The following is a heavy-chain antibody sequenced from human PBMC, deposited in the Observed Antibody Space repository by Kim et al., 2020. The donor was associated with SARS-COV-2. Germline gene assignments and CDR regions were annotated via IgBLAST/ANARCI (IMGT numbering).Heavy chain of an antibody. Sequence: GSAASVKGRFTISRDNAKNSLYLQMNSLGAEDTALYYCAKGVDGMDVWGQGTTVTVSS. J-gene: IGHJ6*02. V-gene: IGHV3-9*01. CDR3: AKGVDGMDV.